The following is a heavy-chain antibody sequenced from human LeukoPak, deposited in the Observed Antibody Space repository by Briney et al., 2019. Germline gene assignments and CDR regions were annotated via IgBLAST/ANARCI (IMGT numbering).Heavy chain of an antibody. CDR2: INPNSGGT. D-gene: IGHD3-10*01. V-gene: IGHV1-2*02. Sequence: ASVKVSCKASGYTFTGYYMHWVRQAPGQGLEWMGWINPNSGGTNYAQKFQGRVTMTRDTSISTAYMELSRLRSDDTAVYYCAKDLDIRGVCHYWGQGTLVTVSS. CDR1: GYTFTGYY. CDR3: AKDLDIRGVCHY. J-gene: IGHJ4*02.